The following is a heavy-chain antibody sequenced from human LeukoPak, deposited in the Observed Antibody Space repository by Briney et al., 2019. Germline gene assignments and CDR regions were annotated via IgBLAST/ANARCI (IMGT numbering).Heavy chain of an antibody. CDR1: GGSFSGYY. D-gene: IGHD3-3*01. J-gene: IGHJ5*02. V-gene: IGHV4-34*01. CDR3: ARTRRFLEWLLRVWFDP. Sequence: SETLSLTCAVYGGSFSGYYWSWIRQPPGKGLEWIGEINHSGSTNYNPSLKSRVTIPVDTSKNQFSLNLSSVTAADTAVYYCARTRRFLEWLLRVWFDPWGQGTLVTVSS. CDR2: INHSGST.